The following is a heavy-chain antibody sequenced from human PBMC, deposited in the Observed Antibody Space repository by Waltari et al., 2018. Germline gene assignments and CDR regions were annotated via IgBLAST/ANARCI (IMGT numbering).Heavy chain of an antibody. J-gene: IGHJ6*03. CDR1: GFTFSSYG. CDR2: IRYDGSNK. V-gene: IGHV3-30*02. Sequence: QVQLVESGGGVVQPGGSLRLSCAASGFTFSSYGMHWVRQAPGKGLEWVAFIRYDGSNKYYADSVKGRFTISRDNSKNKLYLQMNSLRAEDTAVYYCAKGAPYCSGGSCYSDYYYYMDVWGKGTTVTVSS. D-gene: IGHD2-15*01. CDR3: AKGAPYCSGGSCYSDYYYYMDV.